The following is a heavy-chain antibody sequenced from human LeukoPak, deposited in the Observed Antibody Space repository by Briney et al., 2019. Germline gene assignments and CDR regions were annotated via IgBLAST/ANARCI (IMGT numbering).Heavy chain of an antibody. CDR1: GGSISSHY. Sequence: PPETLSLTCTVSGGSISSHYWSWIRRPPGKGLEWIGNTYYSGSTYYNPSLKSRVIISEDTSKNQFSLRLNSVTAADTAVYYCARIPAAIRRSPYNWFDPWGRGTLVTVSS. D-gene: IGHD2-2*02. CDR3: ARIPAAIRRSPYNWFDP. V-gene: IGHV4-59*11. CDR2: TYYSGST. J-gene: IGHJ5*02.